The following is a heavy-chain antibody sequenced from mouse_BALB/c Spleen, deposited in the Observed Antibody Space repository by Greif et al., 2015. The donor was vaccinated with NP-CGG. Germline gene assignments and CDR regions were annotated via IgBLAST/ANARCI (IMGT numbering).Heavy chain of an antibody. CDR3: ARESLHEGFAY. CDR1: GFSLTSYG. Sequence: VKLMESGPGLVAPSQSLSITCTVSGFSLTSYGVHWVRQPPGKGLEWLGVIWAGGSTNYNSALMSRLSISKDNSKSQVFLKMNSLQTDDTAMYYCARESLHEGFAYWGQGTLVTVSA. V-gene: IGHV2-9*02. D-gene: IGHD6-2*01. CDR2: IWAGGST. J-gene: IGHJ3*01.